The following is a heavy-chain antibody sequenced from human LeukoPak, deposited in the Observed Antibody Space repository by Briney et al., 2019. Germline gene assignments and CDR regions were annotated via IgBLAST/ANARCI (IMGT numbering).Heavy chain of an antibody. J-gene: IGHJ4*02. CDR3: AKDRIAVAGHFDY. Sequence: GGSLRLPCAASGFSFSTFVMHWVRQAPGKGLEWVAVISYDGSNKYYADSVKGRFTISRDNSKNTLYLQMNSLRAEDTAVYYCAKDRIAVAGHFDYWGQGTLVTVSS. CDR2: ISYDGSNK. D-gene: IGHD6-19*01. CDR1: GFSFSTFV. V-gene: IGHV3-30*18.